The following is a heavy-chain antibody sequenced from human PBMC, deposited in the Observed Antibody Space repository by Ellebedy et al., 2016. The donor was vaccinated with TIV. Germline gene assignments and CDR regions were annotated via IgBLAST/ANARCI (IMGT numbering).Heavy chain of an antibody. Sequence: GGSLRLXXTASGLTFGDYAISWFRQALGKGLEWVGFIRSKANGGTTEYATSVRGRFTIFRDDSKSIAYLQMNSLKVEDTGVYYCSREGPDDPNDHWGQGTLVTVSS. CDR3: SREGPDDPNDH. CDR2: IRSKANGGTT. D-gene: IGHD2-2*01. CDR1: GLTFGDYA. V-gene: IGHV3-49*03. J-gene: IGHJ5*02.